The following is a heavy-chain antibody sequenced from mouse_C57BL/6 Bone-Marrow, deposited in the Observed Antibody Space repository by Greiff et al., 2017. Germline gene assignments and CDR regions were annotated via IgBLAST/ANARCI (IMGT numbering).Heavy chain of an antibody. CDR2: IYPRDGST. D-gene: IGHD1-1*01. CDR3: ARLEFDGSSGDWYFDV. V-gene: IGHV1-85*01. CDR1: GYTFTSYD. Sequence: VQGVESGPKLVKPGASVKLSCKASGYTFTSYDINWVKQRPGQGLEWIGWIYPRDGSTKYNEKFKGKATLTVDTSSSTAYMALHSLTSEDSAVYFGARLEFDGSSGDWYFDVWGTGTTVTVSS. J-gene: IGHJ1*03.